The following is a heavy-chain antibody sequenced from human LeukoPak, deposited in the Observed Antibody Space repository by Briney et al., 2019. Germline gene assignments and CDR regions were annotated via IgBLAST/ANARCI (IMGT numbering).Heavy chain of an antibody. Sequence: TGGSLRLSCAASGFTFSSYAMSWVRQAPGKGLEWVSAISGSGGSTYYADSVKGRFTISRDNSKNTLYLQMNSLRAEDTAVYYCAKVPGIAVAGNYWGQGTLVTVSS. D-gene: IGHD6-19*01. J-gene: IGHJ4*02. CDR2: ISGSGGST. CDR3: AKVPGIAVAGNY. CDR1: GFTFSSYA. V-gene: IGHV3-23*01.